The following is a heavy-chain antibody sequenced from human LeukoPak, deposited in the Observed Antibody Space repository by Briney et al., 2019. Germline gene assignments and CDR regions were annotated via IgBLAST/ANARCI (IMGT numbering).Heavy chain of an antibody. Sequence: SETLSLTCAVSGGSITSGGYSWSWIRQPPGKGLEWIGYIYHSGSTYYNPSLKSRVTISVDRSKNQFSLKLSSVTAADTAVYYCARGPYYYGSGSNNWFDPWGQVTLVTVSS. CDR1: GGSITSGGYS. J-gene: IGHJ5*02. D-gene: IGHD3-10*01. V-gene: IGHV4-30-2*01. CDR2: IYHSGST. CDR3: ARGPYYYGSGSNNWFDP.